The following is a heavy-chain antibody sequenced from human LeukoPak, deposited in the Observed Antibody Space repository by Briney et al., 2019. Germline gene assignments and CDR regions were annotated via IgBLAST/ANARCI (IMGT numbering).Heavy chain of an antibody. V-gene: IGHV3-23*01. D-gene: IGHD6-13*01. CDR1: GFTFSSYG. CDR3: ARGLWSAAGYNALDV. J-gene: IGHJ6*02. Sequence: PGGSLRLSCAASGFTFSSYGMSWVRQAPGKGLEWVSAISNSGGSTPYADSVKGRFTISRDNSKNTLYLQMNSLRGEDTAVYYCARGLWSAAGYNALDVWGQGTTVTVSS. CDR2: ISNSGGST.